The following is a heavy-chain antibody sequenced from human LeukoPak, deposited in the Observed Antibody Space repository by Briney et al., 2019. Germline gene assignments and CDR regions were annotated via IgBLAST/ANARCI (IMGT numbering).Heavy chain of an antibody. V-gene: IGHV4-59*01. CDR1: GGSISSYY. Sequence: SETLSLTCTVSGGSISSYYWSWIRQPPGKGLEWIGNIYYSGSTNYYPSPKSRVTISVHTSKNQFSLKLSSVTAADTAVYYCARGGIVVASWGYFQYWGQGTLVTVSS. CDR3: ARGGIVVASWGYFQY. CDR2: IYYSGST. D-gene: IGHD2-2*01. J-gene: IGHJ1*01.